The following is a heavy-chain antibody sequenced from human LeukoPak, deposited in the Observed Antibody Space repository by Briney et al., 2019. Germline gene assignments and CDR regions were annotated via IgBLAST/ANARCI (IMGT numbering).Heavy chain of an antibody. Sequence: GASVKVSCKASGYTFTSYGISWVRQAPGQGLEWMGWISAYNGNTNYAQKLQGRVTMTTDTSTSTAYMELRSLRSDDTAVYYCARVHYYGSGSDNWFDPWGQGTLVTVSS. D-gene: IGHD3-10*01. CDR2: ISAYNGNT. CDR1: GYTFTSYG. J-gene: IGHJ5*02. CDR3: ARVHYYGSGSDNWFDP. V-gene: IGHV1-18*01.